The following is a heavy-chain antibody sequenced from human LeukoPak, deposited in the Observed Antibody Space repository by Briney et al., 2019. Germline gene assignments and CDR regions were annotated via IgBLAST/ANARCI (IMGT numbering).Heavy chain of an antibody. Sequence: GGSLRLSCVVSGLTFSSYSMNWVRQAPGKGLEWVSVISGSGGSTYYADSVKGRFTISRDNSKNTLYLQMNSLRVEDTAVYYCARGGDFWSGYSRGYYMDVWGKGTTVTVSS. CDR1: GLTFSSYS. V-gene: IGHV3-23*01. CDR3: ARGGDFWSGYSRGYYMDV. CDR2: ISGSGGST. J-gene: IGHJ6*03. D-gene: IGHD3-3*01.